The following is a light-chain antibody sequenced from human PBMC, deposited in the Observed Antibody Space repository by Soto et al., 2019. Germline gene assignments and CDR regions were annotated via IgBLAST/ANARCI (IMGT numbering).Light chain of an antibody. CDR2: TAS. J-gene: IGKJ4*01. CDR3: QQTTTFPLP. CDR1: QAVSTW. Sequence: DIQMTQSPSSVSASVADRVTITCRASQAVSTWLAWYQQKPGKAPNLLIYTASSLQSGVPSRFSGSGSGTDFTLTISSLQPEDFATYYCQQTTTFPLPFGGGPKVEI. V-gene: IGKV1D-12*01.